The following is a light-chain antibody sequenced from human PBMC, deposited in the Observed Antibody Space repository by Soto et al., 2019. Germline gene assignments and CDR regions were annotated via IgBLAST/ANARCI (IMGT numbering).Light chain of an antibody. CDR2: DAS. J-gene: IGKJ5*01. V-gene: IGKV3-20*01. CDR3: QQYGFSPIS. CDR1: QTVTNDY. Sequence: EVVLTQSLGTLSLSPGERVTLSCRASQTVTNDYLAWYQQKDGQAPRLLIYDASTRATGVPDRFSGSGSGPEYTLTITRLEPEDFAVYSCQQYGFSPISFGQGTRLEI.